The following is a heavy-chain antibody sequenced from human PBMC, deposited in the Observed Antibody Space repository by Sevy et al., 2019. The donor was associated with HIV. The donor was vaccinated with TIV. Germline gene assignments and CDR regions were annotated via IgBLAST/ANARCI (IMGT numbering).Heavy chain of an antibody. CDR1: GYTVTDNY. V-gene: IGHV1-2*06. D-gene: IGHD1-26*01. CDR3: AREAGSTYYGLIDF. Sequence: ASVKVSCRASGYTVTDNYVHWVRQAPGQGLEWMGRTNPKSGGTKYAQNFQGRFTMTRDTSISTAYMEVTRLRFDDTALYYCAREAGSTYYGLIDFWGQGSLVTVSS. CDR2: TNPKSGGT. J-gene: IGHJ4*02.